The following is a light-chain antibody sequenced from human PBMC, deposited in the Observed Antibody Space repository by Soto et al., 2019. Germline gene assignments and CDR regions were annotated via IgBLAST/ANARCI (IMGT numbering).Light chain of an antibody. J-gene: IGKJ1*01. CDR2: DAS. CDR3: QRYTTYSWT. Sequence: DFQLTQSPSIVSASVGDRVTITCRTSKTTGTWMAWYQQKPGKAPKLLIYDASRLETGIPSRFRGSGVGAEFALTITSLHPDDFATYYCQRYTTYSWTFGQGTKVEVK. V-gene: IGKV1-5*01. CDR1: KTTGTW.